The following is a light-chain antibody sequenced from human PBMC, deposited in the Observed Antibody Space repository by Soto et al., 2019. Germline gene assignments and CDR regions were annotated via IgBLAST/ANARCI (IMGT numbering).Light chain of an antibody. J-gene: IGKJ1*01. V-gene: IGKV1-5*01. CDR1: QSISSW. Sequence: DIQMTQSPSTLSASVGDRVTITCRASQSISSWLAWYQQKPGKAPNLLIYAASSLKSGVPSRFSGSGSGTEFTLTISSLQPDDFATYYCQQYNTYSQTFGQGTKVDIK. CDR2: AAS. CDR3: QQYNTYSQT.